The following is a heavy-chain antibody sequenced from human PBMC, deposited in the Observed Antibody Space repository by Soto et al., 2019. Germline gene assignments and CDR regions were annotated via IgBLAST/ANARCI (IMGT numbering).Heavy chain of an antibody. CDR1: GFTFSNAW. V-gene: IGHV3-15*01. Sequence: EVQLMESGGGLVQPGGSLRLSCAASGFTFSNAWMSWVRQAPGKGLEWVGRIKSKTDGGTTDYAAPVKGRFTISRDDSKNTLYLQMNSLKTEDTAVYYCTTSYYDSSGYRVDYWGQGTLVTVSS. CDR2: IKSKTDGGTT. CDR3: TTSYYDSSGYRVDY. J-gene: IGHJ4*02. D-gene: IGHD3-22*01.